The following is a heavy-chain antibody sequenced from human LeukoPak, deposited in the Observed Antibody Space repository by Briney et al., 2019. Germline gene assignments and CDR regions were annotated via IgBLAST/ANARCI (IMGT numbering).Heavy chain of an antibody. V-gene: IGHV3-30*03. CDR2: ISYDGSNK. D-gene: IGHD2-2*01. Sequence: PGGSLRLSCAASGFTFSSYGMHWVRQAPGKGLGWVAVISYDGSNKYYADSVKGRFTISRDNSKNTLYLQMNSLRAEDTAVYYCAILGHIVVVPAASGADAFDIWGQGTMVTVSS. J-gene: IGHJ3*02. CDR3: AILGHIVVVPAASGADAFDI. CDR1: GFTFSSYG.